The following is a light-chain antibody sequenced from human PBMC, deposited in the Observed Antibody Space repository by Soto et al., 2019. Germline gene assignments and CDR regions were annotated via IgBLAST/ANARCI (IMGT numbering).Light chain of an antibody. Sequence: QSVLPQPPSASGAPGQRVTISCSGSSSNIGSNTVNCYQQLPGTAPKLLIYSNNQRPSGVPDRFSGSKSGTSASLAISGLQSEDEGDYYCAAWDDSLNGRGVFGGGTKLTVL. CDR3: AAWDDSLNGRGV. CDR2: SNN. J-gene: IGLJ2*01. V-gene: IGLV1-44*01. CDR1: SSNIGSNT.